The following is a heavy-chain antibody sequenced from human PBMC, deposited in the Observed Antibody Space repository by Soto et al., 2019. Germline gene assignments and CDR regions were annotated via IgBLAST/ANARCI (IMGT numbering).Heavy chain of an antibody. CDR3: ARDEFYGDYDNGMDV. CDR2: INPNSGGT. D-gene: IGHD4-17*01. CDR1: GYTFTGYY. V-gene: IGHV1-2*04. J-gene: IGHJ6*02. Sequence: GASVKVSCKASGYTFTGYYMHWVRQAPGQGLEWMGWINPNSGGTNYAQKFQGWVTMTRDTSISTAYMELSRLRSDDTAVYYCARDEFYGDYDNGMDVWGQGTTVTVSS.